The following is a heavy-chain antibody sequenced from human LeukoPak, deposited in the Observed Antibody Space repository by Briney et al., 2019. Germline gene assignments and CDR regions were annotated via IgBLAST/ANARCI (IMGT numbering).Heavy chain of an antibody. V-gene: IGHV3-64*01. CDR1: GFTFSSYA. D-gene: IGHD5-24*01. CDR3: ARDAGGYNYDY. Sequence: GGSLRLSCAASGFTFSSYAMHWVRQARGKGLEYVSAISSNGGSTYYANSVRGRFTISRDNSKNTLYLQMGSLRAEDMAVYYCARDAGGYNYDYWGQGTLVTVSS. CDR2: ISSNGGST. J-gene: IGHJ4*02.